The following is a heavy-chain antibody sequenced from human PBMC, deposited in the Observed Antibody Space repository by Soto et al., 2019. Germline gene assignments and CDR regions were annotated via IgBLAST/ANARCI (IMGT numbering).Heavy chain of an antibody. CDR2: INPNSGGT. CDR3: ARDQGIAVAGTSAPSYHYGMQV. CDR1: GYTFTGYY. J-gene: IGHJ6*01. D-gene: IGHD6-19*01. Sequence: ASVKVSCKASGYTFTGYYMHWVRQAPGQGREWMGWINPNSGGTNYAQKFQGRVTMTRDTSISTAYMELSRLRSDDTAVYYCARDQGIAVAGTSAPSYHYGMQVWGQGTTVTVSS. V-gene: IGHV1-2*02.